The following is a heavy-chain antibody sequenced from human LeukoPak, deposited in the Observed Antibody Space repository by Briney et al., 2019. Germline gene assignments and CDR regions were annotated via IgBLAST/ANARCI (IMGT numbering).Heavy chain of an antibody. V-gene: IGHV4-61*02. D-gene: IGHD1-26*01. Sequence: SETLSLTCTVSGGSISSGSYYWSWIRQPAGKGLEWIGRIYTSGSTNYNPSLKSRVTISVDTSKNQFSLKLSSVTAADTAVYYCAREIVGATDDAFDIWGQGTMVTVSS. CDR2: IYTSGST. J-gene: IGHJ3*02. CDR1: GGSISSGSYY. CDR3: AREIVGATDDAFDI.